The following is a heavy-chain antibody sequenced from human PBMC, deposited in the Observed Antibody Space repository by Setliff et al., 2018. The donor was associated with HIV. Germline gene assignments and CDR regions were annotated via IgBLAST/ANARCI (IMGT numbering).Heavy chain of an antibody. D-gene: IGHD5-12*01. J-gene: IGHJ4*02. CDR1: GFSFSDYA. CDR2: VSGSGDYT. V-gene: IGHV3-23*01. CDR3: AKDSSRIVSTINGGYFDY. Sequence: PGGSLRLSCAASGFSFSDYAMSWVRQAQGKGLEWVSAVSGSGDYTYYPDSLKGRFTVSRDNSKNTLYLQMNSLRAEDTALYYCAKDSSRIVSTINGGYFDYWGQGTLVTVSS.